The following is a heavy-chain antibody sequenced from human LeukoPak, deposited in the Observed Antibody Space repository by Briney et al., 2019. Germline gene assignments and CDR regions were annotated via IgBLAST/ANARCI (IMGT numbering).Heavy chain of an antibody. J-gene: IGHJ4*02. Sequence: SETLSLTCTVSGGSINSNCWTWIRQPPGKGLEWVGRISTSGITNSSPSLKSRVTISLDKSKNQSSLLLASVTAADTALYYCAREASIAAAGWISYYWGQGTLVTVSS. V-gene: IGHV4-4*07. D-gene: IGHD6-13*01. CDR3: AREASIAAAGWISYY. CDR1: GGSINSNC. CDR2: ISTSGIT.